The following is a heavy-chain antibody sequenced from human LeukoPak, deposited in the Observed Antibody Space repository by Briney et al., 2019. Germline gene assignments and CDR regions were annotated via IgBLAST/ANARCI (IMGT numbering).Heavy chain of an antibody. CDR1: GYTFTGYY. CDR3: ARDSSGWYGGGFDP. V-gene: IGHV1-2*02. CDR2: INPNSGGT. Sequence: ASVKVSCKASGYTFTGYYMHWVRQAPGQGLEWMGWINPNSGGTSYAQKFQGRVTMTRDTSISTAYMELSRLRSDDTAVYYCARDSSGWYGGGFDPWGQGTLVTVSS. D-gene: IGHD6-19*01. J-gene: IGHJ5*02.